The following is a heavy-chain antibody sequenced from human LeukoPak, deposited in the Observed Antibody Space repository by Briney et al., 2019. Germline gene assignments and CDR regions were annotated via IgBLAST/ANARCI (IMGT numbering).Heavy chain of an antibody. CDR2: IYSGGST. D-gene: IGHD3-22*01. CDR3: ARDAYRDYYDNSGYYYVGMDV. Sequence: GSLRLSCAASGFAVSSNYMNWVRQAPGKGLEWVSVIYSGGSTYYADSVKGRFTISRDDSKNTLYLQMHSLRAEDTAMYFCARDAYRDYYDNSGYYYVGMDVWGQGTTVTVSS. V-gene: IGHV3-53*01. J-gene: IGHJ6*02. CDR1: GFAVSSNY.